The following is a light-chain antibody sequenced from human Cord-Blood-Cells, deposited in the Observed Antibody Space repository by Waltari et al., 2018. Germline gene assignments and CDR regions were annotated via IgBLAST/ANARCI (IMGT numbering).Light chain of an antibody. CDR1: SSDVGGYNY. CDR3: SSYTSSSTWV. Sequence: QSALTQPASVSGSPGQSITISCTGTSSDVGGYNYVSWYQQHPGKAPKRMIYEVSNRPSGVSNRFSGSKSGNTASLTISGLQAEDEADYYCSSYTSSSTWVFGTGTKVTVL. V-gene: IGLV2-14*01. CDR2: EVS. J-gene: IGLJ1*01.